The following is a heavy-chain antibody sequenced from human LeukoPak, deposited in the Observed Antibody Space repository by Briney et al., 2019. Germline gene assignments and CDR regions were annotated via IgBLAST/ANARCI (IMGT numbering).Heavy chain of an antibody. CDR1: GYTFTGYY. D-gene: IGHD3-22*01. V-gene: IGHV1-2*06. CDR2: INPNSGGT. CDR3: ARAGSYYYDSSGYYY. J-gene: IGHJ4*02. Sequence: ASVKVSCKASGYTFTGYYMHWVRQAPGQGLEWMGRINPNSGGTNYAQKFQGRVTMTRDTSISTAYMELSSLRSEDTAVYYCARAGSYYYDSSGYYYWGQGTLVTVSS.